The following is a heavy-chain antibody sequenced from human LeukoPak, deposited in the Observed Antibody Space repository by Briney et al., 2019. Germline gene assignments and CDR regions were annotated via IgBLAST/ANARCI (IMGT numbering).Heavy chain of an antibody. V-gene: IGHV1-2*02. CDR2: INPNSGGT. Sequence: ASVKVSCKASGYTFTGCYMHWVRQAPGQGLEWMGWINPNSGGTNYEQKFQGRVTMTRDTSISTAYMELSRLRADDTAVYYCARSSYDYGDYLDAFDIWGQGTMVTVSS. CDR1: GYTFTGCY. CDR3: ARSSYDYGDYLDAFDI. D-gene: IGHD4-17*01. J-gene: IGHJ3*02.